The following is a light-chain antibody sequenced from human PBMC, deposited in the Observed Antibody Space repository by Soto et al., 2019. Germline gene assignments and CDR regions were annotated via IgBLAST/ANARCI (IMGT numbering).Light chain of an antibody. CDR3: QQYNSYSRT. CDR2: DAS. CDR1: QSISSW. Sequence: DIKMTHSPSSLSASVGDRVTITCRASQSISSWLAWYQQKPGKAPKLLIYDASSLESGVPSRFSGSGSGTEFTLTISSLQPDDFATYYCQQYNSYSRTFGQGTKVDIK. V-gene: IGKV1-5*01. J-gene: IGKJ1*01.